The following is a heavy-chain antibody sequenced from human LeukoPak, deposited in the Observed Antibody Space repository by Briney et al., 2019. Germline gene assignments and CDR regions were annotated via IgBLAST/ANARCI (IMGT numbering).Heavy chain of an antibody. J-gene: IGHJ5*02. D-gene: IGHD2-21*01. Sequence: QTGGPLRLSCAASGFSVSSSYLSWVRQAPGKGLEWVSVIYSGGGTNYADSVKGRFTSSRDSSKNTLYLQMNSLRAEDTAVYYCAKDYSALSAWGQGTLVTVSS. V-gene: IGHV3-66*01. CDR2: IYSGGGT. CDR3: AKDYSALSA. CDR1: GFSVSSSY.